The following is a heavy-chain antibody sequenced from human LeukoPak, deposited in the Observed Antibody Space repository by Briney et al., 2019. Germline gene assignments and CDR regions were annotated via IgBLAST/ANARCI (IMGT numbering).Heavy chain of an antibody. CDR1: GYSFTSYW. CDR2: IYPGDSDT. Sequence: GESLKISCKGSGYSFTSYWIGWVRQMPGKGLEWMGIIYPGDSDTRYSPSFQGQVTISADKSISTAYLQWSSLKASDTAMYYCARSERTMVRGIIRDAFDIWGQGTMVTVSS. V-gene: IGHV5-51*01. J-gene: IGHJ3*02. CDR3: ARSERTMVRGIIRDAFDI. D-gene: IGHD3-10*01.